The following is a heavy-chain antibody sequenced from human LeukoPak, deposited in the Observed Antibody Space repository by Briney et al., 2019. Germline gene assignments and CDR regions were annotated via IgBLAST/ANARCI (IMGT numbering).Heavy chain of an antibody. D-gene: IGHD2-2*01. V-gene: IGHV3-21*01. CDR3: ARDSFVCSSTSCSDIYYYYYYMDV. CDR1: GFTFSSYS. J-gene: IGHJ6*03. CDR2: ISSSSSYI. Sequence: GSLRLSCAASGFTFSSYSMNWVRQAPGKGLEWVSSISSSSSYIYYADSVKGRFTISRDNAKNSLYLQMNSLRAEDTAVYYCARDSFVCSSTSCSDIYYYYYYMDVWGKGTTVTVSS.